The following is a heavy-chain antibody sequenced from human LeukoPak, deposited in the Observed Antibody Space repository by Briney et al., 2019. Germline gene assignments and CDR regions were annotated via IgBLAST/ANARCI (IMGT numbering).Heavy chain of an antibody. CDR2: ISSSSSIR. V-gene: IGHV3-48*01. CDR1: GFTFSSYS. Sequence: GGSLRLSCVASGFTFSSYSMNWVRPARGKGLAWVLFISSSSSIRYYADSVKGRFTISRDNAKNSLYLQMNSLRAEDTAVYYCARGGHYDSVWGRYRQKDGFDYWGQGTLVTVSS. J-gene: IGHJ4*02. CDR3: ARGGHYDSVWGRYRQKDGFDY. D-gene: IGHD3-16*02.